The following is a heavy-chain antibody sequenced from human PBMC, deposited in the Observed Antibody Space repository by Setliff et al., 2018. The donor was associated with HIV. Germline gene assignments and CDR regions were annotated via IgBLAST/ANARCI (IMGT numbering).Heavy chain of an antibody. CDR1: GYTFTDYY. CDR2: IEPSSGGT. CDR3: ARQDHSSVNTGSLYAFDV. J-gene: IGHJ3*01. Sequence: GASVKVSCKASGYTFTDYYIHWVRQAPGHELQLMGRIEPSSGGTNYIQKFQGRVTITRDTSIYTVYMELTGLTSDDTAVYYCARQDHSSVNTGSLYAFDVWGQGTMVTVSS. D-gene: IGHD2-8*02. V-gene: IGHV1-2*06.